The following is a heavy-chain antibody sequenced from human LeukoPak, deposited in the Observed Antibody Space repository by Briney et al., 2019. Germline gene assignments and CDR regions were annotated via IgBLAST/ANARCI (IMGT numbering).Heavy chain of an antibody. CDR1: GHIFTSYY. CDR3: ARIHPTYFYDSSGHTSGS. CDR2: INPSGGSI. V-gene: IGHV1-46*01. Sequence: GASVKVSCKASGHIFTSYYMYWVRQAPGQGLEWMGIINPSGGSIRYAQKFQGRVTMTRDTSTSTVYMELSSLRSEDTAVYYCARIHPTYFYDSSGHTSGSWGQGTLVTVSS. J-gene: IGHJ5*02. D-gene: IGHD3-22*01.